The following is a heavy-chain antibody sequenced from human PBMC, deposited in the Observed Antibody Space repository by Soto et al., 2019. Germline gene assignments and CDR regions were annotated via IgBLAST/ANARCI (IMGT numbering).Heavy chain of an antibody. J-gene: IGHJ4*02. D-gene: IGHD5-12*01. CDR1: GFTFSSYG. Sequence: QVQLVESGGGVVQPGRSLRLSCAASGFTFSSYGMHWVRQAPGKGLEWVAVIWYDGSNKYDADSVKGRFTISRDNPKNTLYLQMNSLRAEDTAVYYCAREMATGLDYWGQGTLVTVSS. V-gene: IGHV3-33*01. CDR2: IWYDGSNK. CDR3: AREMATGLDY.